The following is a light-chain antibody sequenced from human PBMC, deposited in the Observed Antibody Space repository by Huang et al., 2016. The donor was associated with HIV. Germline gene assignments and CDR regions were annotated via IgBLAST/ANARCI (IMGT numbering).Light chain of an antibody. CDR3: QQRSNWPPLT. Sequence: EIVLTQSPATLSLPPGERATLSCRASQSVSSYLAWYQQKPGQAPRLLLYDTSNRATGIPARCSGSGSGTDFNLTSSSLEPEDFAVYYCQQRSNWPPLTFGGGTKVQIK. CDR2: DTS. V-gene: IGKV3-11*01. J-gene: IGKJ4*01. CDR1: QSVSSY.